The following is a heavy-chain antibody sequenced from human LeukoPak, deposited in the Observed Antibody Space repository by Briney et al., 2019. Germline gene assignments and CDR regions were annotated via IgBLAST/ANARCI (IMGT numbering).Heavy chain of an antibody. D-gene: IGHD5-12*01. CDR1: GFTFSNYE. Sequence: PGGSLRLSCAASGFTFSNYEMNWVRQAPGKGLEWVSYISSSGSTIYYADSVKGRFTMSRDNAKNSLYLQMNSLRAEDTAVYYCARGGIYSGYDSDYWGQGTLVTVSS. V-gene: IGHV3-48*03. J-gene: IGHJ4*02. CDR3: ARGGIYSGYDSDY. CDR2: ISSSGSTI.